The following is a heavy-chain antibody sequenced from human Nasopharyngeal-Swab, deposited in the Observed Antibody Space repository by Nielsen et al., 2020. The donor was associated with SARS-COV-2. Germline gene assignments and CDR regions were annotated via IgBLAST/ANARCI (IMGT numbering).Heavy chain of an antibody. CDR1: GYTFTSYA. J-gene: IGHJ5*02. CDR2: INTNTGNP. CDR3: ARGSQIYLLLAAAGPRGFDP. D-gene: IGHD6-13*01. V-gene: IGHV7-4-1*02. Sequence: ASVKVSCKASGYTFTSYAMNWVRQAPGQGLEWMGWINTNTGNPTYAQGFTGRSVFSLDTSVSTAYLQISSLKAEDTAVYYCARGSQIYLLLAAAGPRGFDPWGQGTLVTVSS.